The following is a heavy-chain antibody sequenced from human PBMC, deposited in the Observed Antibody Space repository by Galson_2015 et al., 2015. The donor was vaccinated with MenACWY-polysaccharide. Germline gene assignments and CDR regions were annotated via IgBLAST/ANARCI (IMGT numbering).Heavy chain of an antibody. D-gene: IGHD3-22*01. CDR1: GFNFGDYG. Sequence: SLRLSCAASGFNFGDYGMIWIRQAPGKGLEWISLIRSKAYGGTPESAASVKGRFTMSRDDSKRIAYLQMNSLNTEDATVYYCTRFAAYYHDNGGSFDAFDIWAQGTLVSVSS. J-gene: IGHJ3*02. CDR3: TRFAAYYHDNGGSFDAFDI. V-gene: IGHV3-49*03. CDR2: IRSKAYGGTP.